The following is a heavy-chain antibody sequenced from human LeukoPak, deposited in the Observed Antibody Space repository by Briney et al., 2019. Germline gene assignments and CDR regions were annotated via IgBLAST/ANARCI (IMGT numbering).Heavy chain of an antibody. D-gene: IGHD3-22*01. CDR3: ARVPYYYDSSGGFDI. CDR2: INHSGST. V-gene: IGHV4-34*01. CDR1: GGSFSGYY. Sequence: SETLSLTCAVYGGSFSGYYWSWIGQPPGKGLEWIGEINHSGSTNYNPSLKSRVTISVDTSKNQFSLKLSSVTAADTAVYYCARVPYYYDSSGGFDIWGQGTMVTVSS. J-gene: IGHJ3*02.